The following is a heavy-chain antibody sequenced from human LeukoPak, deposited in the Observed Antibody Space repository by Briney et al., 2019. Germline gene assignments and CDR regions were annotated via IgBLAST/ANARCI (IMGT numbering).Heavy chain of an antibody. D-gene: IGHD3-10*01. CDR3: AREHKGDYYGSGSYYV. CDR2: MNPNSGNT. Sequence: ASVKVSCKASGYTFTSYDINWVRQATGQGLEWMGWMNPNSGNTGYAQKFQGRVTITRNTSISTAYMELSSLRSEDTAVYYCAREHKGDYYGSGSYYVWGQGTLVTVSS. V-gene: IGHV1-8*03. J-gene: IGHJ4*02. CDR1: GYTFTSYD.